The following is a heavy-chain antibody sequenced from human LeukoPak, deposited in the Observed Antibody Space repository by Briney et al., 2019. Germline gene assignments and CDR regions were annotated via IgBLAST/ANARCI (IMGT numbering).Heavy chain of an antibody. CDR2: IYTSGST. CDR1: GGSISSYY. D-gene: IGHD2-2*01. Sequence: KSSETLSLTCTVSGGSISSYYWSWIRQPAGKGLEWIGRIYTSGSTNYNPSLKSRVTMSVDTSENQFSLKLSSVTAADTAVYYCARDCSSTSCYRDYYYYYGMDVWGQGTTVTVSS. V-gene: IGHV4-4*07. CDR3: ARDCSSTSCYRDYYYYYGMDV. J-gene: IGHJ6*02.